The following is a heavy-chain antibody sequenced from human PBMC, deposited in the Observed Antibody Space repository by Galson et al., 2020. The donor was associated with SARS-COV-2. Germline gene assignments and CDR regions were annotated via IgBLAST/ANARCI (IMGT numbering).Heavy chain of an antibody. D-gene: IGHD4-17*01. V-gene: IGHV4-30-2*01. Sequence: SETLSPTCAVSGTSLSSGSYSWNWIRQPPGKGLEWIGCISHSGGTYYNPSLKSRVTISGDRSKNQFSLRLSSVTAADTAVYYCARLHYGEYAPEAFDIWGPGTRVTVAS. CDR1: GTSLSSGSYS. CDR2: ISHSGGT. CDR3: ARLHYGEYAPEAFDI. J-gene: IGHJ3*02.